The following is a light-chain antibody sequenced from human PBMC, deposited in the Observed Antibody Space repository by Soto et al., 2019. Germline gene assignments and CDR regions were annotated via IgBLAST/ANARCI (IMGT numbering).Light chain of an antibody. CDR2: GAS. CDR1: QNIRFW. V-gene: IGKV1D-12*01. J-gene: IGKJ4*01. Sequence: DIQMTQSPSFVSASIRAIFTITCRASQNIRFWLAWYQQKPGKAPKSLIRGASSLQPGVPSRFSGSGSGTDFTLTITSLQPEDFATYYCQQSHSFPLTFGGGTKVDI. CDR3: QQSHSFPLT.